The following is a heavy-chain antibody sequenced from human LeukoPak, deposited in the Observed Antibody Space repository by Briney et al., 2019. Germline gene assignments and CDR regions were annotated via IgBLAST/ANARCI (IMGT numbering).Heavy chain of an antibody. CDR3: ARVLRYCSGGNCYSGGLGYMDV. CDR1: GFTFSSYA. CDR2: ISGSGGST. D-gene: IGHD2-15*01. J-gene: IGHJ6*03. Sequence: PGGSLRLSCAASGFTFSSYAMSWVRQAPGKGLEWVSAISGSGGSTYYADSVRSRFTISRDNAKNSLFLQMNSLRAEDTAVYYCARVLRYCSGGNCYSGGLGYMDVWGKGTTVTISS. V-gene: IGHV3-23*01.